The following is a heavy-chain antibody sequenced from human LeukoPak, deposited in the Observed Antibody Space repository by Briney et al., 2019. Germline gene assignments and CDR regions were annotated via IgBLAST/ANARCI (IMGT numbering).Heavy chain of an antibody. Sequence: GGSLRLSCAASGFTFSSYSMNWVRQAPGKGLEWVSSISSSSSYIYYADSVKGRFTISRDNAKNSLYLQMNSLRAEDTAVYYCARGIAVAGTPYFDYWGQGTLVTASS. J-gene: IGHJ4*02. V-gene: IGHV3-21*01. CDR1: GFTFSSYS. D-gene: IGHD6-19*01. CDR2: ISSSSSYI. CDR3: ARGIAVAGTPYFDY.